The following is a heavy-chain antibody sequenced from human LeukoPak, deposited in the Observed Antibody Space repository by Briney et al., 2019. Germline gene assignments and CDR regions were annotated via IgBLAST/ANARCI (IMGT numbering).Heavy chain of an antibody. Sequence: PGGSLRLSCAASTFTFSRYWMHWVCQAPGKGLVWVSRINSDGTNTYYADSVKGRFTISRDNTKNTLYLQMNSLRTEDTAVYYCARDRAAFGVVQVGYWGQGTPVTVSS. J-gene: IGHJ4*02. D-gene: IGHD3-3*01. V-gene: IGHV3-74*01. CDR1: TFTFSRYW. CDR3: ARDRAAFGVVQVGY. CDR2: INSDGTNT.